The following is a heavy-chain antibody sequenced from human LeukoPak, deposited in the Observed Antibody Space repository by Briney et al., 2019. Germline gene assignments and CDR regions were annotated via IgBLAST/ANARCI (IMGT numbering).Heavy chain of an antibody. D-gene: IGHD1-1*01. CDR2: IIPIFGTA. Sequence: ASVKVSCKASGGTFSSYAISWVRQAPGQGLEWMGGIIPIFGTANYAQKFQGRVTITADESTSTAYMELSSLRSEDTAVYYCAREAERDLYYFDYWGQGALVTVSS. J-gene: IGHJ4*02. V-gene: IGHV1-69*01. CDR3: AREAERDLYYFDY. CDR1: GGTFSSYA.